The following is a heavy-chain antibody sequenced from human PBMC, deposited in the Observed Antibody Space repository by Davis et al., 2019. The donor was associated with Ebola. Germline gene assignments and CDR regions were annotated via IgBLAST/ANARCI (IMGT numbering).Heavy chain of an antibody. Sequence: AASVKVSCKASGYSFTTYAINWVRQAPGQGLEWMGRINPNSGGTNYAQKFQGRVTISAGGSTGTDYMEMSGLRSEDTAVYYCARDFYDSADYPSRYFDLWGRGTQVTVSS. J-gene: IGHJ2*01. V-gene: IGHV1-2*06. D-gene: IGHD3-22*01. CDR3: ARDFYDSADYPSRYFDL. CDR1: GYSFTTYA. CDR2: INPNSGGT.